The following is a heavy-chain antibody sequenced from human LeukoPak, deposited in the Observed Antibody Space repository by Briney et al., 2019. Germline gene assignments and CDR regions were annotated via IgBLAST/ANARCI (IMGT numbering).Heavy chain of an antibody. Sequence: PGRSLRLSCAASGFTFDDYAMHWVRQAPGKGLEWVSGISWNSGSIGYADSAKGRFTISRDNAKNSLYLQMNSLRAEDTALYYCAKDIYSGYDSYYFDYWGQGTLVTVSS. V-gene: IGHV3-9*01. D-gene: IGHD5-12*01. J-gene: IGHJ4*02. CDR2: ISWNSGSI. CDR1: GFTFDDYA. CDR3: AKDIYSGYDSYYFDY.